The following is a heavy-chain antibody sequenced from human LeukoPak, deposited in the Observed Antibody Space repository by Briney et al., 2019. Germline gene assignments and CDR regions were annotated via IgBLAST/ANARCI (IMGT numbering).Heavy chain of an antibody. CDR1: GGSISNYY. Sequence: SETLSLTCTVSGGSISNYYWTWIRQPPAKGLEWIGFISYSGNTNYNPSLKSRVTISLDTSKNQFSLKLISVTAADTAVYYCARGVGSGYTDYWGQGALVTVSS. V-gene: IGHV4-59*01. CDR2: ISYSGNT. D-gene: IGHD3-22*01. CDR3: ARGVGSGYTDY. J-gene: IGHJ4*02.